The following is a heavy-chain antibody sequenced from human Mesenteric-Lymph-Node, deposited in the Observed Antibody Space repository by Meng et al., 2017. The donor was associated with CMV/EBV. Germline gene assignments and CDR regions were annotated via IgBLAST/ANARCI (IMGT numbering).Heavy chain of an antibody. D-gene: IGHD1-26*01. V-gene: IGHV3-30-3*01. J-gene: IGHJ4*02. Sequence: GGSLRLSCAASGFTFSSYAMHWVRQAPGKGLEWVAVISYDGSNKYYADSMKGRFTISRDNSKNTLYLQMNSLRAEDTAVYYCAKDESGSYSYFDYWGQGTLVTVSS. CDR1: GFTFSSYA. CDR2: ISYDGSNK. CDR3: AKDESGSYSYFDY.